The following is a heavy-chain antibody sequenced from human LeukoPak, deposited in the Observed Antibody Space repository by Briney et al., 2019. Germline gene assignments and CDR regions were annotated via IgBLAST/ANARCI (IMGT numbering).Heavy chain of an antibody. CDR3: AKEPPRYYFDY. J-gene: IGHJ4*02. CDR2: IYSGGST. Sequence: GGSLRLSCAASGFTVSSNYMSWVRQAPGKGLEWVSVIYSGGSTYYADSVKGRFTISRDNSRNTLYLQMNSLRAEDTAVYYCAKEPPRYYFDYWGQGTLVTVSS. CDR1: GFTVSSNY. V-gene: IGHV3-66*01.